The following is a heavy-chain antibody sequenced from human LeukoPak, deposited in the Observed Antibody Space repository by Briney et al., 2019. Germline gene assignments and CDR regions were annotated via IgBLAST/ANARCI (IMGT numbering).Heavy chain of an antibody. CDR1: GFTFSSYS. Sequence: PGGSLRLSCAASGFTFSSYSMNWVRQAPGKGLEWVSSISSSSSYIYYADSVKGRFTISRDNAKSSLYLQMNSLRAEDTAVYYCARDDVPSYYYDSRDWFGPWGQGTLVTVSS. D-gene: IGHD3-22*01. J-gene: IGHJ5*02. CDR3: ARDDVPSYYYDSRDWFGP. V-gene: IGHV3-21*01. CDR2: ISSSSSYI.